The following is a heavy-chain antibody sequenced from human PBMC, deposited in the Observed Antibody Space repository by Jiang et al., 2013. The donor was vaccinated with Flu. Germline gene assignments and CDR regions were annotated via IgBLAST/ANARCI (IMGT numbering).Heavy chain of an antibody. CDR3: ARGKRGPGIHDFWSVAPNFDY. V-gene: IGHV5-51*03. J-gene: IGHJ4*02. CDR1: GYSFTSYW. CDR2: TYPGDSDT. D-gene: IGHD3-3*01. Sequence: GAEVKKPGESLEISCKGSGYSFTSYWIAWVRQMPGKGLEWMGITYPGDSDTRYSPSFQGQVTISADKSISTTYLQWSSLKASDTAIYYCARGKRGPGIHDFWSVAPNFDYWGQGTLVSVSS.